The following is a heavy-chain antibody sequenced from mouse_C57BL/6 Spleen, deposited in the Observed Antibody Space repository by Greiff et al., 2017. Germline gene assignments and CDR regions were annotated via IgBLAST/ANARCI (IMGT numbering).Heavy chain of an antibody. D-gene: IGHD1-1*01. CDR2: IYPSDSET. V-gene: IGHV1-61*01. Sequence: VQLKQPGAELVRPGSSVKLSCKASGYTFTSYWMDWVKQRPGQGLEWIGNIYPSDSETHYNQKFKDKATLTVDKSSSTAYMQLSSLTSEDSAVYYCARASTVVATEDYWGQGTTLTVSS. CDR3: ARASTVVATEDY. J-gene: IGHJ2*01. CDR1: GYTFTSYW.